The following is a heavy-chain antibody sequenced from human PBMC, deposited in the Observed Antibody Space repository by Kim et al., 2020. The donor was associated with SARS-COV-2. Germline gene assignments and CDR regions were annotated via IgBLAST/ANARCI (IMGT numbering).Heavy chain of an antibody. V-gene: IGHV4-59*01. D-gene: IGHD3-10*01. CDR1: GGSISSDY. CDR3: ARVETYYQYSGRPYWYFDL. Sequence: SETLSLTCTVSGGSISSDYWSWIRQPPGKGLEWMGYVYYTGSTNSNPSLKSRVTISVDTSKNQFSLNMNSVTAADTAVYYCARVETYYQYSGRPYWYFDLWGHGTLLTVSS. J-gene: IGHJ2*01. CDR2: VYYTGST.